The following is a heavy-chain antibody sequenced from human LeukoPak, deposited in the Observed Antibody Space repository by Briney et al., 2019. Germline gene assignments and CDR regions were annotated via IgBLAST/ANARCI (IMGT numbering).Heavy chain of an antibody. Sequence: SETLSLTCTVSGGSISSSSYYWGWIRQPPGKGLEWIGSIYYSGSTYYNPSLKSRVTISVDTSKNQFSLKLSSVTAADTAVYYCARLILDSIAAAGFFDYWGQGTLVTVSS. J-gene: IGHJ4*02. V-gene: IGHV4-39*01. CDR2: IYYSGST. D-gene: IGHD6-13*01. CDR1: GGSISSSSYY. CDR3: ARLILDSIAAAGFFDY.